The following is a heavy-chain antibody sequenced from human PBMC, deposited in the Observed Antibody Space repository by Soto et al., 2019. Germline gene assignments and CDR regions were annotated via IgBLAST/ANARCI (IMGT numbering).Heavy chain of an antibody. V-gene: IGHV4-39*01. CDR1: GSSISY. Sequence: SETLSLTCTVSGSSISYGSWVRQPPGKGLEWIGSIYYSGNPYYSPSLKSRVTISVDTSKNQFSLKLSSVTAADTAVYYCANLKWGYWFFDHWGLGTLLTVSS. J-gene: IGHJ2*01. CDR3: ANLKWGYWFFDH. D-gene: IGHD1-26*01. CDR2: IYYSGNP.